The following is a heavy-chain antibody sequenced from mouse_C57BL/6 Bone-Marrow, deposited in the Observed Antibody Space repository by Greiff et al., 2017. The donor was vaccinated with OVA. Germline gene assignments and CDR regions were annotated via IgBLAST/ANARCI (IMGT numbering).Heavy chain of an antibody. Sequence: QVQLQQSGPELVKPGASVKISCKASGYAFSSSWMNWVKQRPGKGLEWIGRISPGDGDTNYNGKFKGKATLTADKSFSTAYMQLSSLTSEDSAVYFCARNWYFDVWGTGTTVTVSS. V-gene: IGHV1-82*01. CDR2: ISPGDGDT. CDR1: GYAFSSSW. CDR3: ARNWYFDV. J-gene: IGHJ1*03.